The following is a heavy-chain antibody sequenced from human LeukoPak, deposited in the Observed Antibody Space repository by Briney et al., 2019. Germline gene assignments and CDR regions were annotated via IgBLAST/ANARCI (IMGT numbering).Heavy chain of an antibody. D-gene: IGHD2-2*01. CDR3: ASDAIVVVPAATDT. V-gene: IGHV3-30-3*01. CDR1: GFTFSSYA. CDR2: ISYDGSNK. J-gene: IGHJ5*02. Sequence: GGSLRLSCAASGFTFSSYAMHWVRQAPGKGLEWVAVISYDGSNKYYADSVKGRFTISRDNAKNSLYLQMNSLRAEDTAVYYCASDAIVVVPAATDTWGQGTLVTVSS.